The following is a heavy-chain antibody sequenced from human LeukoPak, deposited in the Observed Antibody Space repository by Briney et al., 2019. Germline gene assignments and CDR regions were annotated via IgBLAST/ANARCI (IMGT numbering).Heavy chain of an antibody. CDR2: ISYDGSNK. Sequence: PGRSLRLSCAASGFTFSSYAMHWVRQAPGKGLEGVAVISYDGSNKYYADSVKGRFTISRDNSTNTLYLQINSLRPDDTVVYYCARAAYQRVYFEYWGQGTLVSVFS. CDR1: GFTFSSYA. V-gene: IGHV3-30*04. D-gene: IGHD2-8*01. CDR3: ARAAYQRVYFEY. J-gene: IGHJ4*02.